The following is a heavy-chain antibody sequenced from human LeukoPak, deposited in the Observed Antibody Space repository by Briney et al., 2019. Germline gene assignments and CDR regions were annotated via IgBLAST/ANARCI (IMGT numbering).Heavy chain of an antibody. CDR1: GGSISSSSYY. Sequence: SETLSLTCTVSGGSISSSSYYWGWIRQPPGKGLEWIGSIYYSGSTYYNPSLKSRVTISVDTSKNQFSLKLSSVTAADTAVYYCARHGAVGAYRSGGSCGDAFDIWGQGTMVTVSS. J-gene: IGHJ3*02. V-gene: IGHV4-39*01. CDR3: ARHGAVGAYRSGGSCGDAFDI. D-gene: IGHD2-15*01. CDR2: IYYSGST.